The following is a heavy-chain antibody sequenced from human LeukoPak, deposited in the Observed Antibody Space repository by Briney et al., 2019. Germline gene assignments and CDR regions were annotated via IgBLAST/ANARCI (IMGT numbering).Heavy chain of an antibody. CDR2: ISAYNGNT. V-gene: IGHV1-18*01. CDR3: ARDRVGRGTSLPHY. D-gene: IGHD1-1*01. Sequence: ASVKVSCKASGYTFTSYGISWVRQAPGQGLEWMGWISAYNGNTNYAQKLQGRVTMTTDTSTSTAYMELRSLRSDDTAVYSCARDRVGRGTSLPHYSGPGTLVTVSS. J-gene: IGHJ4*02. CDR1: GYTFTSYG.